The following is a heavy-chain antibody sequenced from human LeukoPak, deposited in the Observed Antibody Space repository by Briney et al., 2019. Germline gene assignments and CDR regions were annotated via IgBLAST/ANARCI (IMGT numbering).Heavy chain of an antibody. Sequence: PGGSLRLSCAASGFTFSSYDMNWVRQAPGKGLEWVSSISSSSNYIHYADSVKGRFTISRDNAKNSLYLQMNSLRAEDTAVYFCARGTLGAWGWWGQGSLVTVSS. CDR2: ISSSSNYI. V-gene: IGHV3-21*01. J-gene: IGHJ4*02. CDR1: GFTFSSYD. D-gene: IGHD6-19*01. CDR3: ARGTLGAWGW.